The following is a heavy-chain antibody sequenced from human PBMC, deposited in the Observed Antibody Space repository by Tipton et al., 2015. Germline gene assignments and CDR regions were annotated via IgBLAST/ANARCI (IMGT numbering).Heavy chain of an antibody. V-gene: IGHV4-39*01. CDR1: GGSISSSSYY. J-gene: IGHJ4*02. CDR3: ASLPYQYDSNGYYHFDF. Sequence: TLSLTCDASGGSISSSSYYWGWIRQPPGKGLEWIGIIYHSGSTYYNPSLKSRVTISVDTSKKQFSLRQSSVPAADTAVFFCASLPYQYDSNGYYHFDFWGQGTLVTVSS. CDR2: IYHSGST. D-gene: IGHD3-22*01.